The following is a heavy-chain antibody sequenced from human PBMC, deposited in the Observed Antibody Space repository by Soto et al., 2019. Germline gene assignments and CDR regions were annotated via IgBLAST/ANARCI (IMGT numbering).Heavy chain of an antibody. CDR1: GFTFSSYG. Sequence: GGSLRLSCAASGFTFSSYGMHWVRQAPGKGLEWVAVIWYDGSNKYYADSVKGRFTISRDDSKNTLYLQMNSLRAEDTAVYYCARETGSSWMYYYYGMDVWGQGTTVTVSS. V-gene: IGHV3-33*01. CDR2: IWYDGSNK. CDR3: ARETGSSWMYYYYGMDV. J-gene: IGHJ6*02. D-gene: IGHD6-13*01.